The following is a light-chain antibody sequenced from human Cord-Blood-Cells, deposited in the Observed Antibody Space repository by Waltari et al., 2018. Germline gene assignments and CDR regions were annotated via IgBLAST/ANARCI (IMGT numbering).Light chain of an antibody. V-gene: IGLV2-14*01. CDR2: DVS. J-gene: IGLJ3*02. CDR1: SSDVGRYNY. Sequence: QSALTQPASVSGSPGQSITISCTGTSSDVGRYNYVSWYQQHPGKAPKLMFYDVSKRPSGVSNRCSGSKSGNTASLTISGLQAEDEADYYCSSYTSSSTWVFGGGTKLTVL. CDR3: SSYTSSSTWV.